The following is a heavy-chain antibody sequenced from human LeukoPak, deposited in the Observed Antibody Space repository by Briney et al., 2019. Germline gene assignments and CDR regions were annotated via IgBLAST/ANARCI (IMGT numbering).Heavy chain of an antibody. V-gene: IGHV3-7*01. D-gene: IGHD4-11*01. Sequence: GGSLRLSFAASGFTFSSYWMSWVRQAPGKGLEWVANIKQDGSEKYYVDSVKGRFTISRDNAKNSLYLQMNSLRAEDTAVYHCARDPGLYSNRLTSNDYWGQGTLVTVSS. CDR3: ARDPGLYSNRLTSNDY. CDR1: GFTFSSYW. J-gene: IGHJ4*02. CDR2: IKQDGSEK.